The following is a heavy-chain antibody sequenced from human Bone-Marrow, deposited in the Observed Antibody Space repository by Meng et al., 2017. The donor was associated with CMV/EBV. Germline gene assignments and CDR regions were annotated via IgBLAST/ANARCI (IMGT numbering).Heavy chain of an antibody. Sequence: SETLSLTCTVSGGSISSSSYYWGWIRQPPGKGLEWIGSIYYSGSTYYNPSLKSRVTTSVDTSKNQFSLKLSSVTAADTAVYYCASLASYNWFDPWGQGTLVTSPQ. V-gene: IGHV4-39*01. CDR1: GGSISSSSYY. J-gene: IGHJ5*02. CDR3: ASLASYNWFDP. CDR2: IYYSGST. D-gene: IGHD3-3*02.